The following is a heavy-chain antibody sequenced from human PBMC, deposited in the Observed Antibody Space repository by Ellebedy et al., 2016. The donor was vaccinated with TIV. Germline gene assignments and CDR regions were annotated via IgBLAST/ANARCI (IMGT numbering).Heavy chain of an antibody. D-gene: IGHD6-13*01. CDR2: IYYSGST. Sequence: SETLSLXCTVSGGSISSYYWSWIRQPPGEGLEWIGYIYYSGSTNYNPSLKSRVTISVDTSKNQFSLKLSSVTAADTAVYYCASSEAGTLVYWGQGTLVTVSS. CDR1: GGSISSYY. CDR3: ASSEAGTLVY. V-gene: IGHV4-59*01. J-gene: IGHJ4*02.